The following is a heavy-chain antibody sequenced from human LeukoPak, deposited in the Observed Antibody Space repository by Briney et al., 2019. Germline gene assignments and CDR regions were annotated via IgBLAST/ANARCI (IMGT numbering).Heavy chain of an antibody. CDR1: GYTFTSYY. Sequence: ASVKVSCKASGYTFTSYYMHWVRQAPGQGLEWMGIINPSGGSTSYAQKFQGRVTMTRDTSTSTVYMELSSLRSEDTAVYYCARQKYYDFWSGPEGGWFDPWGQGTLVTVSS. CDR3: ARQKYYDFWSGPEGGWFDP. CDR2: INPSGGST. J-gene: IGHJ5*02. V-gene: IGHV1-46*01. D-gene: IGHD3-3*01.